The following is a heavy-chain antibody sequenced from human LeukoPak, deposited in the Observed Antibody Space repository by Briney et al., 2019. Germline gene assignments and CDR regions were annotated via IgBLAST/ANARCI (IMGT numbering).Heavy chain of an antibody. D-gene: IGHD1-1*01. CDR2: ISWNSGSI. J-gene: IGHJ4*02. CDR3: AKVIWGRSWNDSFDY. V-gene: IGHV3-9*01. Sequence: GGSLRLSCAASGFTFDDYAMHWVRQAPGKGLEWVSGISWNSGSIGYADSVKGRFTISRDNAKNPLYLQMNSLRAEDTALYYCAKVIWGRSWNDSFDYWGQGTLVTVSS. CDR1: GFTFDDYA.